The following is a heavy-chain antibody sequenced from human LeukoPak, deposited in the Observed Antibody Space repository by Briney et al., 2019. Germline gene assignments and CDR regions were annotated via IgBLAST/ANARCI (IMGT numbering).Heavy chain of an antibody. CDR3: ASHLGVDTAMVGYFDY. CDR2: INPSGGST. D-gene: IGHD5-18*01. J-gene: IGHJ4*02. CDR1: GYTFTSYY. Sequence: ASVTVSCKASGYTFTSYYMHWVRQAPGQGLEWMGIINPSGGSTSYAQKFQGRVTMTRDTSTSTVYMELSSLRSEDTAVYYCASHLGVDTAMVGYFDYWGQGTLVTVSS. V-gene: IGHV1-46*01.